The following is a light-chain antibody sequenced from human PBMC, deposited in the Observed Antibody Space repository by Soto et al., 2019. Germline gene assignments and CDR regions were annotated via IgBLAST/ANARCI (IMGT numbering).Light chain of an antibody. V-gene: IGKV3-20*01. Sequence: EIVMTQSPATLSVSPGERATLSCRASQSVSSNLAWYQQKPGQPPRLLIYDASSRATGIPDRFSGSGSRTDFTLTISRLEPEDFAVYYCQQYGSSPTFGPGTKVDIK. CDR1: QSVSSN. CDR2: DAS. CDR3: QQYGSSPT. J-gene: IGKJ1*01.